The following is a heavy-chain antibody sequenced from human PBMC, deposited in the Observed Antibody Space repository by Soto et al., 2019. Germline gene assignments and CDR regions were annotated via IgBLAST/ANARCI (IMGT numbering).Heavy chain of an antibody. J-gene: IGHJ4*02. Sequence: EVQLVESGGGLVQPGGSLRLSCAASGFTFSANYMDWVCQAPGKGLEWVGRIKNKANSYTTEYAASVEVRFTISREDSQNSLYLQMNSLKTEDTAVYYCARVSLVGPSGGRYFDYWGQGSQVAVSS. D-gene: IGHD1-26*01. CDR1: GFTFSANY. CDR2: IKNKANSYTT. V-gene: IGHV3-72*01. CDR3: ARVSLVGPSGGRYFDY.